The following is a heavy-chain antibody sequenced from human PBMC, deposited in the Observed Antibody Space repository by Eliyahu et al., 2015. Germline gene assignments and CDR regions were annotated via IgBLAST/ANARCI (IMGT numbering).Heavy chain of an antibody. CDR1: GGSISSYS. J-gene: IGHJ4*02. V-gene: IGHV4-4*09. Sequence: QVQLQESGPGLVKPSETLSLTCTVSGGSISSYSWTWIRQPPGKGLEWIGYIHNPDRPHHHPPLKSRVTISVDTSKNQFSLKLNSVTAADTAVYYCACLYSGTYYYWGQGTLVTVSS. D-gene: IGHD1-26*01. CDR2: IHNPDRP. CDR3: ACLYSGTYYY.